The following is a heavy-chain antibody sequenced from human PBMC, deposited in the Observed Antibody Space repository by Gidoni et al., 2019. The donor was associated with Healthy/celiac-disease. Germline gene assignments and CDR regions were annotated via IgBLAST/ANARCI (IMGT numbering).Heavy chain of an antibody. D-gene: IGHD2-15*01. Sequence: QVQLVESGGGLVKPGGSLRLSCAASGFTFSDYYMSWIRQAPGKGLEWVSYISSSSSYTNYADSVKGRFTISRDNAKNSLYLQMNSLRAEDTAVYYCARGRKLIVATPFAFDIWGQGTMVTVSS. V-gene: IGHV3-11*05. J-gene: IGHJ3*02. CDR2: ISSSSSYT. CDR1: GFTFSDYY. CDR3: ARGRKLIVATPFAFDI.